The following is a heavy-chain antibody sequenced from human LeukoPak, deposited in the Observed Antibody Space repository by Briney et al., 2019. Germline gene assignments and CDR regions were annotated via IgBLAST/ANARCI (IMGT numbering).Heavy chain of an antibody. CDR3: ASQAYSSSPSAGY. CDR2: INTDGRST. V-gene: IGHV3-74*01. J-gene: IGHJ4*02. Sequence: GGSLRLSCAASGFTFSSYAMSWVRQAPGKGLVWVARINTDGRSTSYADSVQGRFTISRDNAKNTVYLQMNSLRAEDTALYYCASQAYSSSPSAGYWGQGTLVTVSS. D-gene: IGHD6-6*01. CDR1: GFTFSSYA.